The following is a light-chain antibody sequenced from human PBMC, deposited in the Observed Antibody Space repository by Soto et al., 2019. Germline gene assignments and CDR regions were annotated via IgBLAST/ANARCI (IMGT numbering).Light chain of an antibody. V-gene: IGLV2-14*01. CDR2: DVN. J-gene: IGLJ1*01. Sequence: QSALTQPASVSGSPGQSIAISCTGTSSDVGGYNYVTWHQQHPGKAPKVMIYDVNNRPSGVSDRFSGSKSGNTASLTISGLQAGDEADYYCSSYTSSTTYVFGTGTKVTVL. CDR3: SSYTSSTTYV. CDR1: SSDVGGYNY.